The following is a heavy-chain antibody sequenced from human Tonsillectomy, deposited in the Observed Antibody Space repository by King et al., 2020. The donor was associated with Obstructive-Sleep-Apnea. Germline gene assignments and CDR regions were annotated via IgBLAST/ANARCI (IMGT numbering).Heavy chain of an antibody. V-gene: IGHV3-9*01. CDR3: AKDNSSGWYRGLDN. CDR2: ISWNSGSI. CDR1: GFTFEDYA. J-gene: IGHJ4*02. Sequence: VQLVESGGGLVQPGRSLRLSCAASGFTFEDYAMHWVRQAPGKGLEWVSGISWNSGSIGYAASVKGRFTTSRDNAKTSLYLQMNSLRAEDTALYYCAKDNSSGWYRGLDNWGQGTLVSVSS. D-gene: IGHD6-19*01.